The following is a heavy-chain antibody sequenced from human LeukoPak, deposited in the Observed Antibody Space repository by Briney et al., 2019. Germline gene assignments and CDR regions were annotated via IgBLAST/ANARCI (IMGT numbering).Heavy chain of an antibody. D-gene: IGHD1-26*01. Sequence: PGGSLRLSCAASGFTFSSYSMTWVRQAPGKGLERVSYFSSSNRTVYYADSVGGRFTISKDNAKNSQYLQINSLRAEDTAVYYCARDSGVGATDAFDVWGQGTMVTVSS. V-gene: IGHV3-48*04. CDR1: GFTFSSYS. CDR2: FSSSNRTV. CDR3: ARDSGVGATDAFDV. J-gene: IGHJ3*01.